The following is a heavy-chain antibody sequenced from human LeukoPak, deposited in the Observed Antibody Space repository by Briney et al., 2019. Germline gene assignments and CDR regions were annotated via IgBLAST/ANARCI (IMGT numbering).Heavy chain of an antibody. V-gene: IGHV4-61*02. CDR2: LYSRGTI. J-gene: IGHJ5*02. CDR1: GASITSGSQY. Sequence: SQTLSLTCTVSGASITSGSQYWSWIWQPAGKGLEWIGRLYSRGTINYNPSLKSRVTISVDTSKNQFSLRLSSVTAADTAVYFCARGGRTRVDPWGQGAQVIVAS. D-gene: IGHD1-14*01. CDR3: ARGGRTRVDP.